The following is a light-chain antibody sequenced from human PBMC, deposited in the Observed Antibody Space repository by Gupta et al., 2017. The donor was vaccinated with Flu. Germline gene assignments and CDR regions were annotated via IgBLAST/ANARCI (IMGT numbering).Light chain of an antibody. CDR3: QVWDSSVV. CDR2: RDN. J-gene: IGLJ2*01. Sequence: ITCGGNNIGSKNVHWYQQKPGQAPVLVIYRDNNRPSGIPERFSGSNSGNTATLTISRAQAGDEADYYCQVWDSSVVFGGGTKLTVL. CDR1: NIGSKN. V-gene: IGLV3-9*01.